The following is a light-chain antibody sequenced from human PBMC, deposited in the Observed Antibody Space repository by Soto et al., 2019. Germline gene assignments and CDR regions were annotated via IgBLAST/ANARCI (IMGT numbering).Light chain of an antibody. J-gene: IGKJ1*01. CDR2: GAF. CDR1: QSVSNSY. CDR3: HYGTSPPWT. V-gene: IGKV3-20*01. Sequence: EIVMTQSPVTLCVCPGERATLSCKASQSVSNSYLAWYQQKPGQAPRLLICGAFTRATGIPDRFSGSRSWTHLTLIISSLEPEAFAVYFCHYGTSPPWTFCLRPKV.